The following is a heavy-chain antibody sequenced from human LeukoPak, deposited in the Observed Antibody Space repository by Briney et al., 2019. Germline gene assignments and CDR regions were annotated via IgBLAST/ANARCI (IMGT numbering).Heavy chain of an antibody. CDR1: GFTFSSFA. V-gene: IGHV3-64*01. CDR2: ISSNGGST. Sequence: PGGSLRLSCAASGFTFSSFAMHWVRQAPGKGLEYVSAISSNGGSTYYANSVKGRFTISRDNSKNMLFLQMGSLRAEDMAVYYCARGPTMIVLQNWFDPWGQGTLVTVSS. CDR3: ARGPTMIVLQNWFDP. J-gene: IGHJ5*02. D-gene: IGHD3-22*01.